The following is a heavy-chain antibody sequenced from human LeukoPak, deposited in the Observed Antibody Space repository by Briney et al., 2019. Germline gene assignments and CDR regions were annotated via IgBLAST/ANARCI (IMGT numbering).Heavy chain of an antibody. CDR3: ARRPSRGGWFDP. CDR1: GGSISSYY. J-gene: IGHJ5*02. V-gene: IGHV4-59*08. Sequence: PSETLSLTCTVSGGSISSYYWSWIRQPPGKGLEWIGYIYYSGSTNYNPSLKSRVTISVDTSKNQFSLKLSSVTAADTAVYYCARRPSRGGWFDPWGQGTLVTVSS. CDR2: IYYSGST. D-gene: IGHD5-24*01.